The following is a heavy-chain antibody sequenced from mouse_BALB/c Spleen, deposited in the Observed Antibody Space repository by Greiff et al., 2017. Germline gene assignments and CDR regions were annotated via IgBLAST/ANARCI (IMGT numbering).Heavy chain of an antibody. CDR3: ARSGYGNSPFAY. J-gene: IGHJ3*01. CDR2: ISTYYGNT. Sequence: QVQLQQSGPELVRPGVSVKISCKGSGYTFTDYAMHWVKQSHAKSLEWIGVISTYYGNTNYNQKFKGKATMTVDKSSSTAYMELARLTSEDSAIYYCARSGYGNSPFAYWGQGTLVTVSA. D-gene: IGHD2-10*02. V-gene: IGHV1-67*01. CDR1: GYTFTDYA.